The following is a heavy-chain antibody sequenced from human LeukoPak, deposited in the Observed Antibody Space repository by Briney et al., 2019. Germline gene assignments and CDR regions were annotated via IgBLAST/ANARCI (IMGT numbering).Heavy chain of an antibody. CDR3: ARGDYGDYPPFDY. D-gene: IGHD4-17*01. CDR1: GFTFSSYA. J-gene: IGHJ4*02. Sequence: PGGSLRLSCAASGFTFSSYAMHWVRQAPGKGLEWVAVISYDGSNKYYADSVKGRFTISRDNSKNTLYLQMNSLRAEDTAVYYCARGDYGDYPPFDYWGQGTLVTVSS. V-gene: IGHV3-30-3*01. CDR2: ISYDGSNK.